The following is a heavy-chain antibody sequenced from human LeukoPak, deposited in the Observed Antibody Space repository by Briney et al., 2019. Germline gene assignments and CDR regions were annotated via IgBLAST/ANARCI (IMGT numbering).Heavy chain of an antibody. D-gene: IGHD6-19*01. V-gene: IGHV3-11*06. J-gene: IGHJ4*02. CDR1: GFTFSDYY. CDR2: ISSSSSYT. Sequence: SRGSLRLSCAASGFTFSDYYMSWIRQAPGKGLEWVSYISSSSSYTNYADSVKGRFTISRDNAKNSLYLQMNSLRAEDTAVYYCARGPGIAVADPIDYWGQGTLVTVSS. CDR3: ARGPGIAVADPIDY.